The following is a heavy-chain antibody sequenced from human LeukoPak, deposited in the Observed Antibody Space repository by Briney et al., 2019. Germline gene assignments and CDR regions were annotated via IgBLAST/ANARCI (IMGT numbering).Heavy chain of an antibody. CDR3: AKESTSQLLPYTNYYYYYGMDV. J-gene: IGHJ6*02. CDR2: ISGSGGST. V-gene: IGHV3-23*01. Sequence: SGGSLRLSCAASGFTFSSYAMSWVRQAPGKGLEWVSAISGSGGSTYYADSVKGRFTISRDNSKNTLYLQMNSLRAEDTAVYYCAKESTSQLLPYTNYYYYYGMDVWGQGTTVTVSS. D-gene: IGHD2-2*01. CDR1: GFTFSSYA.